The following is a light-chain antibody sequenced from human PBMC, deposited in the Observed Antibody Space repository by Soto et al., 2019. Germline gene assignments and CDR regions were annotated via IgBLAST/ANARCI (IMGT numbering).Light chain of an antibody. Sequence: EIVMTQSPATLSVSPGERATLSCRASQSVSSNLAWYQQKPGQAPRPLIYGASTRATGIPARFSGSGSGTEFTLTISSPQSEDFAVYYCQQYNNWPPEITFGQGTRLEIK. CDR1: QSVSSN. J-gene: IGKJ5*01. V-gene: IGKV3-15*01. CDR2: GAS. CDR3: QQYNNWPPEIT.